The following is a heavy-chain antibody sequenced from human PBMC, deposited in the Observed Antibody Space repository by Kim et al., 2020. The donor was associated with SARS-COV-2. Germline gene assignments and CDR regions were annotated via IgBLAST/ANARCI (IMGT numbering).Heavy chain of an antibody. Sequence: SETLSLTCTVSGGSISSSSYYWGWIRQPPGKGLEWIGSIYYSGSTYYNPSLKSRVTISVDTSKNQFSLKLSSVTAADTAVYYCASPDDYGSGSYEVYFDYWGQGTLVTVSS. CDR1: GGSISSSSYY. J-gene: IGHJ4*02. CDR3: ASPDDYGSGSYEVYFDY. D-gene: IGHD3-10*01. CDR2: IYYSGST. V-gene: IGHV4-39*01.